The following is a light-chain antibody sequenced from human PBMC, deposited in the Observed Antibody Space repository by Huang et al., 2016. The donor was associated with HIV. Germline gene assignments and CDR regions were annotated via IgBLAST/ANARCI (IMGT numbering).Light chain of an antibody. CDR2: DAS. J-gene: IGKJ4*01. CDR1: QSISSY. Sequence: EIVLTQSPATLSLSPGERATLSCRASQSISSYLAWYQQKPGQAPRLLIYDASNRATGIPARFSGSGSGTDFTLTISSLEPEDFAIYYCQQRSNLGTFGGGTKVEIK. V-gene: IGKV3-11*01. CDR3: QQRSNLGT.